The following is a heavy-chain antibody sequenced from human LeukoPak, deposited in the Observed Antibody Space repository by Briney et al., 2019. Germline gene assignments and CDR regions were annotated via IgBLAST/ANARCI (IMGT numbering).Heavy chain of an antibody. CDR3: ARDGIAAAGIFDY. V-gene: IGHV3-53*01. D-gene: IGHD6-13*01. Sequence: GGSLRLSCAASGFTVSSNYMSWVRQAPGKGLEWVSVIYSGGSTYYADSVKGRFTVSRDNSKNTLYLQMNSLRAEDTAVYYCARDGIAAAGIFDYWGQGTLVTVSS. CDR1: GFTVSSNY. CDR2: IYSGGST. J-gene: IGHJ4*02.